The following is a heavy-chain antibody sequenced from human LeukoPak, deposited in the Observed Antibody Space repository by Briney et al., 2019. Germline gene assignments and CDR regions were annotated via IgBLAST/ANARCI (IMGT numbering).Heavy chain of an antibody. D-gene: IGHD3-10*01. Sequence: PSQTLSLTCTVSGGSISSGDYYWSWVRQPPGKGLEWIGYIYYSGSTYYNPSLKSRVTISVDTSKNQFSLELSSVTAADTAVYYCARVADYYGSGSYYNLPIYFDYWGQGTLVTVSS. CDR2: IYYSGST. V-gene: IGHV4-30-4*01. CDR1: GGSISSGDYY. CDR3: ARVADYYGSGSYYNLPIYFDY. J-gene: IGHJ4*02.